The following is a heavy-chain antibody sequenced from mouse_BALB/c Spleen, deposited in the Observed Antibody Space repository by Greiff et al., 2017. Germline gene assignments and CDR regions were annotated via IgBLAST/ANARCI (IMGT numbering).Heavy chain of an antibody. CDR3: TRHDGDGYFDV. CDR2: ISNGGGST. V-gene: IGHV5-12-2*01. CDR1: GFTFSSYT. D-gene: IGHD2-13*01. Sequence: EVQLVESGGGLVQPGGSLKLSCAASGFTFSSYTMSWVRQTPEKRLEWVAYISNGGGSTYYPDTVKGRFTISRDNAKNTLYLQMSSLKSEDTAMYYGTRHDGDGYFDVWGAGTTVTVSS. J-gene: IGHJ1*01.